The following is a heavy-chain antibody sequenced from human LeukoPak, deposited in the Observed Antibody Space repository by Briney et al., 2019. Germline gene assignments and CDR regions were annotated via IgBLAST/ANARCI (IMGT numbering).Heavy chain of an antibody. D-gene: IGHD2-2*02. J-gene: IGHJ3*02. CDR1: GFTFSSYG. CDR3: AKVTFPDSVVVVPAAIGAFDI. Sequence: GGSLRLSCAASGFTFSSYGMSWVRQAPGKGLEWVSAISGSRGSTYYADFVIGLFPISRDNSKNTLYLQMNSLRAEDRAVYYCAKVTFPDSVVVVPAAIGAFDIWGQGTMVTVSS. CDR2: ISGSRGST. V-gene: IGHV3-23*01.